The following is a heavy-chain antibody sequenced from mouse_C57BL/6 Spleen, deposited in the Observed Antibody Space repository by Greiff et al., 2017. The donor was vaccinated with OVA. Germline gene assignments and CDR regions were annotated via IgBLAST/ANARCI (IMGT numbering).Heavy chain of an antibody. CDR3: ARPSDGYFDY. Sequence: QVQLQQPGAELVKPGASVKLSCKASGYTFTSYWMHWVKQRPGQGLEWIGMIHPNSGSTNYNEKFKSKATLTVDKSSSTAYMQRSSLTSEDAAVYYCARPSDGYFDYWGQGTTLTVSS. D-gene: IGHD2-3*01. V-gene: IGHV1-64*01. CDR2: IHPNSGST. J-gene: IGHJ2*01. CDR1: GYTFTSYW.